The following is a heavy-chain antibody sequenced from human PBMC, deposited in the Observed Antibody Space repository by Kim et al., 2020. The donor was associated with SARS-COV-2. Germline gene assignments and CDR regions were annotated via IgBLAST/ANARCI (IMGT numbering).Heavy chain of an antibody. J-gene: IGHJ5*02. CDR3: ARGNDAVRYSSST. V-gene: IGHV1-69*13. CDR1: GGTFSSYA. CDR2: IIPIFGTA. D-gene: IGHD6-19*01. Sequence: SVKVSCKASGGTFSSYAISWVRPAPGQGLEWMGGIIPIFGTANYAQKFQGRVTITADESTSTAYMELSSLRSEDTAVYYCARGNDAVRYSSSTWGQGTLVTVSS.